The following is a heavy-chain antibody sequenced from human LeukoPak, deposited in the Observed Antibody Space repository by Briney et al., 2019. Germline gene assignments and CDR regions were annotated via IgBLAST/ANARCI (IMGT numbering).Heavy chain of an antibody. D-gene: IGHD6-13*01. Sequence: ASVKVSCKASGYTFTNYAISWVRQAPGQGLEWMGWISAYNGNTNYAQKLQGRVTMTTDTSTSTAYMELRSLRSDDTAVYYCARFSLGAAAARFDPWGQGTLVTVSS. J-gene: IGHJ5*02. V-gene: IGHV1-18*01. CDR2: ISAYNGNT. CDR3: ARFSLGAAAARFDP. CDR1: GYTFTNYA.